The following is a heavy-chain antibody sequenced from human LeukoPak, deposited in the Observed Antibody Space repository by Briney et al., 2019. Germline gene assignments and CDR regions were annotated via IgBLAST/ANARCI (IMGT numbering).Heavy chain of an antibody. J-gene: IGHJ5*02. CDR2: IYHSGST. CDR3: AREGRVVPAAIYRKFSGLYDP. V-gene: IGHV4-38-2*02. CDR1: GYSISSGYY. D-gene: IGHD2-2*02. Sequence: SETLSLTCTVSGYSISSGYYWGWIRQPPGKGLEWIGSIYHSGSTYYNPSLKSRVTISVDTSKNQFSLKLSSVTAADTAVYYCAREGRVVPAAIYRKFSGLYDPWGQGTLVTVSS.